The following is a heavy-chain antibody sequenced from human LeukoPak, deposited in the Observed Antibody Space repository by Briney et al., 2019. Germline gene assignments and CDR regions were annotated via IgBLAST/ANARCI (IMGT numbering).Heavy chain of an antibody. CDR2: IYYTET. Sequence: PSETLSLTCTVSGGSVSNYYWSWIRQSPGKGLEWIGYIYYTETSYNPSLKSRVTISADTSKNQFSLKLYSVTAAHTAVYYCATRKLGNDYWGQGTLVTVSS. V-gene: IGHV4-59*02. CDR3: ATRKLGNDY. CDR1: GGSVSNYY. D-gene: IGHD7-27*01. J-gene: IGHJ4*02.